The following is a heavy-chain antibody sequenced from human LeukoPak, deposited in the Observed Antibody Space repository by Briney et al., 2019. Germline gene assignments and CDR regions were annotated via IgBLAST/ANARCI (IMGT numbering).Heavy chain of an antibody. V-gene: IGHV4-31*03. CDR1: GDSVNNDDYF. CDR3: ARVNPFGSTGFYFDY. CDR2: IYYSGTT. D-gene: IGHD1-14*01. Sequence: PSETLSLTCSASGDSVNNDDYFWSWIRQYPGKGLQWIGNIYYSGTTFYNPSLKTRVTISVDTSMNQFSLQLNSVTAADTAVYFCARVNPFGSTGFYFDYWGQGIVVTVSS. J-gene: IGHJ4*02.